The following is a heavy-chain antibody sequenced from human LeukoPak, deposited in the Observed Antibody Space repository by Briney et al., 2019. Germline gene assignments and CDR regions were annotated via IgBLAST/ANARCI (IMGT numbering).Heavy chain of an antibody. J-gene: IGHJ4*02. V-gene: IGHV3-48*03. Sequence: PGGSLRLSCAASGFTFSSYEMNWVRQAPGKGLEWVSYISSSGSTIYYADSVKGRFAISRDNAKNSLYLQMNSLRAEDTAVYYCARDLDDYVDYWGQGTLVTVSS. CDR2: ISSSGSTI. D-gene: IGHD5-24*01. CDR3: ARDLDDYVDY. CDR1: GFTFSSYE.